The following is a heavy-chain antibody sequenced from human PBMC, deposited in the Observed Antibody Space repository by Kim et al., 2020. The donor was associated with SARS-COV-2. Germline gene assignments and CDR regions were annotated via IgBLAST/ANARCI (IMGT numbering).Heavy chain of an antibody. J-gene: IGHJ3*02. CDR2: ISYDGSNK. V-gene: IGHV3-30*04. D-gene: IGHD3-10*01. CDR3: ARDRAGPLGAFDI. CDR1: GFTFSSYA. Sequence: GGSLRLSCAASGFTFSSYAMHWVRQAPGKGLEWVAVISYDGSNKYYADSVKGRFTISRDNSKNTLYLQMNSLRAEDTAVYYCARDRAGPLGAFDIWGQGTMVTVSS.